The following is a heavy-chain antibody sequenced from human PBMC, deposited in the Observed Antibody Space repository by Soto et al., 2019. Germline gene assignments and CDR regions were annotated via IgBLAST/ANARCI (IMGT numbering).Heavy chain of an antibody. CDR3: ARVGMNYDYVWGSYRFPAPDAFDI. V-gene: IGHV4-59*01. CDR1: GVSISSYY. D-gene: IGHD3-16*02. CDR2: IYYSGST. Sequence: SESLSLTCSVAGVSISSYYWSWIRQPPGKGLEWIGYIYYSGSTNYNPSLKSRVTISVDTSKNQFSLKLSSVTAADTAVYYCARVGMNYDYVWGSYRFPAPDAFDIWGQGTMVTVSS. J-gene: IGHJ3*02.